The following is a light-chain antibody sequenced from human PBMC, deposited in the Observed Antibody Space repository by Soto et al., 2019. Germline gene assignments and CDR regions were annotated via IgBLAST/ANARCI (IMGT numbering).Light chain of an antibody. CDR3: QQYDSSPDT. CDR1: QSVSSSY. J-gene: IGKJ2*01. V-gene: IGKV3-20*01. Sequence: EIVLTQSPGTLSLSPGERATLSCRTSQSVSSSYLAWYQQKPGRAPRLLIYCASSRATGIPDRFSGSGSGADFTLTISNREPEDFAVYYCQQYDSSPDTFGQGTKLQI. CDR2: CAS.